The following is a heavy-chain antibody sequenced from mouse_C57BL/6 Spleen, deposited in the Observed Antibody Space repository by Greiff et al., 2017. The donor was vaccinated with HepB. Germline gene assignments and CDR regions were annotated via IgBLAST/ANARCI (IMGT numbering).Heavy chain of an antibody. CDR3: ARRVEDYAMDY. Sequence: EVKLVESGGGLVQPGGSLKLSCAASGFTFSDYYMYWVRQTPEKRLEWVAYISNGGGSTYYPDTVKGRFTISRDNAKNTLYLQMSRLKSEDTAMYYCARRVEDYAMDYWGQGTSVTVSS. D-gene: IGHD1-1*01. J-gene: IGHJ4*01. CDR2: ISNGGGST. V-gene: IGHV5-12*01. CDR1: GFTFSDYY.